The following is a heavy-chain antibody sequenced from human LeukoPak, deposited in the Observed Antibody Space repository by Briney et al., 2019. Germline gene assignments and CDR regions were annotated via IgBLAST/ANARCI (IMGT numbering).Heavy chain of an antibody. CDR3: ARVEAGDYVDY. Sequence: QTGGSLRLSCAASGFTVNSNYMSWVRQAPGKGLEWVSVIYSGGSTYYADSVKGRFTISRDNSKNTLYLQMNSLRAEDTAVYYCARVEAGDYVDYWGQGTLVTVSS. V-gene: IGHV3-66*01. CDR1: GFTVNSNY. D-gene: IGHD4-17*01. CDR2: IYSGGST. J-gene: IGHJ4*02.